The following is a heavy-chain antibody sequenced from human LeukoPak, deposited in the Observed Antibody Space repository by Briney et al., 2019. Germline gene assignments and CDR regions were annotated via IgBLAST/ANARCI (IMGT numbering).Heavy chain of an antibody. CDR1: GGSFSGYY. J-gene: IGHJ3*02. Sequence: SETLSLTCAVYGGSFSGYYWSWIRQPPGKGLEWIGEINHSGSTNYNPSLKSRATISVDTSKNQFSLKLSSVTAADTAVYYCARGAPGPYYDPADAFDIWGQGTMVTVSS. CDR2: INHSGST. V-gene: IGHV4-34*01. D-gene: IGHD3-3*01. CDR3: ARGAPGPYYDPADAFDI.